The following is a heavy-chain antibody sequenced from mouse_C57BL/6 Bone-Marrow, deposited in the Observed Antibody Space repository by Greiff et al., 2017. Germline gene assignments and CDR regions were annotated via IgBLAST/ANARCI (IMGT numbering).Heavy chain of an antibody. J-gene: IGHJ4*01. CDR2: IHPNSGST. V-gene: IGHV1-64*01. D-gene: IGHD2-4*01. CDR1: GYTFTSYW. Sequence: VQLQQPGAELVKPGASVKLSCKASGYTFTSYWMHWVKQRPGQGLEWIGMIHPNSGSTNYNEKFKSKATLTVDKSSSTAYMQISSLSYEDSAVDSCARRGYYDYAGGGLYAMDYWGQGTSVTVSS. CDR3: ARRGYYDYAGGGLYAMDY.